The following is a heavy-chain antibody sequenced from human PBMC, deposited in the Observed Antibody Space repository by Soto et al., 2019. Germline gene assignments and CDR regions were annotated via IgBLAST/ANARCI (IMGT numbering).Heavy chain of an antibody. J-gene: IGHJ5*02. CDR2: IYYSGST. Sequence: TLSLTCTVSGGSISSGDYYWSWIRQPPGKGLEWIGYIYYSGSTYYNPSLKSRVTISVDTSKNQFSLKLSSVTAADTAVYYCARQYNWNYSWFDPWGQGTLVTVSS. D-gene: IGHD1-7*01. V-gene: IGHV4-30-4*01. CDR3: ARQYNWNYSWFDP. CDR1: GGSISSGDYY.